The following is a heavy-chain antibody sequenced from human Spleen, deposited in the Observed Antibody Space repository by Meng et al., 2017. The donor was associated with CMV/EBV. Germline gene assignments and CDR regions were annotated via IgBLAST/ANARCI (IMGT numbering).Heavy chain of an antibody. CDR3: TRANQLLYWFDP. J-gene: IGHJ5*02. Sequence: SETLSLTCIVSGGSVSSDDYYWTWIRQPPGKGLEWIGYIYYSGGTYHNPSLKSRITMSVDTSKNQFSLKLRSVTAADTAVYYCTRANQLLYWFDPWGQGTPVTVSS. CDR2: IYYSGGT. D-gene: IGHD2-2*01. V-gene: IGHV4-30-4*08. CDR1: GGSVSSDDYY.